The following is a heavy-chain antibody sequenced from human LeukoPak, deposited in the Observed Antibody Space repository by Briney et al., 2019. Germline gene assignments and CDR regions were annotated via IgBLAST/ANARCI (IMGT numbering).Heavy chain of an antibody. CDR3: ASSITTLGGFDAFDI. CDR2: IYYSGST. J-gene: IGHJ3*02. V-gene: IGHV4-39*07. Sequence: GSLRLSCAASGFTFSSYSMNWVRQAPGKGLEWIGSIYYSGSTYYNPSLKSRVTISVDTSKNQFSLKLSSVTAADTAVYYCASSITTLGGFDAFDIWGQGTMVTVSS. D-gene: IGHD3-10*02. CDR1: GFTFSSYS.